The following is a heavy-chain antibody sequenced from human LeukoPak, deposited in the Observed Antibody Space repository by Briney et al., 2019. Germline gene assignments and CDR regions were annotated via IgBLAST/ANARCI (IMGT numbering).Heavy chain of an antibody. D-gene: IGHD6-13*01. V-gene: IGHV3-64*02. CDR2: ISNNGGAT. CDR3: ARYTSSWYDY. Sequence: GSLRLSCAASGFTFSNYAMHWVRPAPGKGLEYVSAISNNGGATYYADSVKGRFTISRDNSKNTLFLQMGSLRAEDTAVYYCARYTSSWYDYWGQGTLVTVSS. J-gene: IGHJ4*02. CDR1: GFTFSNYA.